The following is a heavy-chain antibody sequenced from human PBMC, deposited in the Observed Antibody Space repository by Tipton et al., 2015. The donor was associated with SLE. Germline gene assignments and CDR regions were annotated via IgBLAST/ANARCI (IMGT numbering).Heavy chain of an antibody. CDR2: ISWNSGSI. CDR1: GFTFDDYT. J-gene: IGHJ4*02. CDR3: AKDKGSSGAYYVDY. V-gene: IGHV3-9*01. Sequence: SLRLSCAASGFTFDDYTMHWVRQAPGKGLEWVSGISWNSGSIGSADSVKGRFTISRDNAKNSLYLQMNSLRAEDTALDYCAKDKGSSGAYYVDYWGQGTLVTVSS. D-gene: IGHD6-19*01.